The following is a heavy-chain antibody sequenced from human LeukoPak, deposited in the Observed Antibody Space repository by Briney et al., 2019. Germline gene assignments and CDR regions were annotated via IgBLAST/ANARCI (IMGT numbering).Heavy chain of an antibody. V-gene: IGHV3-53*01. D-gene: IGHD2-2*02. CDR2: IYSGGNT. Sequence: GGSLRLSCAASGFTVSSNYMSWVRQAPGKGLEWLSVIYSGGNTYYADSVKGRFTISRDNSKNTLYLQMNSLRAEDTAVYYCAKDRETALPASGPFDYWGLGTLVTVSS. CDR3: AKDRETALPASGPFDY. J-gene: IGHJ4*02. CDR1: GFTVSSNY.